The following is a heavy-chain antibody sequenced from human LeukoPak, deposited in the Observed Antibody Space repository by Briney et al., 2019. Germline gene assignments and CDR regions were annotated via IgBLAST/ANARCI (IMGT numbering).Heavy chain of an antibody. Sequence: PSETLSLTCTVSGGSISSSSYYWGWIRQPPGKGLEWIGYIYYSGSTNYNPSLKSRVTISVDTSKNQFSLKLSSVTAADTAVYYCARAPGAYYDSSGYDYWGQGTLVTVSS. CDR3: ARAPGAYYDSSGYDY. CDR2: IYYSGST. J-gene: IGHJ4*02. D-gene: IGHD3-22*01. V-gene: IGHV4-61*05. CDR1: GGSISSSSYY.